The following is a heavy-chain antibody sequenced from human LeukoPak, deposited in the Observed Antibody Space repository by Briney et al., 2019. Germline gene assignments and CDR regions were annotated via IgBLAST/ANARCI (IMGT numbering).Heavy chain of an antibody. D-gene: IGHD3-22*01. CDR2: IYYSGST. Sequence: SETLSRTCTVSGGSISSSSYYWGWIRQPPGKGLEWIGSIYYSGSTYYNPSLKSRVTISVDTSKNQFSLKLSSVTAADTAVYYCARVPHYYDSSNAFDIWGQGTVVTVSS. V-gene: IGHV4-39*01. J-gene: IGHJ3*02. CDR1: GGSISSSSYY. CDR3: ARVPHYYDSSNAFDI.